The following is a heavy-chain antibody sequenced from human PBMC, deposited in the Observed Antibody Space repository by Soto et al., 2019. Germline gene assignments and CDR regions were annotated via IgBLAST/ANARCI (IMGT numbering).Heavy chain of an antibody. Sequence: SETLSLTCAVYGGSFSGYYWSWIRQPPGKGLEWIGEINHSGSTNYNPSLKSRVTISVDTSKNQFSLKLSSVTAADTAVYYCARYWGPYCSGGSCPWDYWGQGTLVTVSS. J-gene: IGHJ4*02. CDR3: ARYWGPYCSGGSCPWDY. CDR1: GGSFSGYY. CDR2: INHSGST. V-gene: IGHV4-34*01. D-gene: IGHD2-15*01.